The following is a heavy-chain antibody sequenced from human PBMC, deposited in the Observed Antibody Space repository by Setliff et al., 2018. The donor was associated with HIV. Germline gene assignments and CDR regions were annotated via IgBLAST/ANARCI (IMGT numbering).Heavy chain of an antibody. V-gene: IGHV4-4*08. CDR1: GDSIRSQF. D-gene: IGHD3-22*01. J-gene: IGHJ3*02. Sequence: SETLSLTCTVSGDSIRSQFWTWIRQTPGKGLEWIASIETTGTVNYSPSLKSRVSMSLDPSRSQFSLTLRSVTAADTAVYHCARADNYYYDSGAFKSGLDAFDIWGQGTMDTVSS. CDR2: IETTGTV. CDR3: ARADNYYYDSGAFKSGLDAFDI.